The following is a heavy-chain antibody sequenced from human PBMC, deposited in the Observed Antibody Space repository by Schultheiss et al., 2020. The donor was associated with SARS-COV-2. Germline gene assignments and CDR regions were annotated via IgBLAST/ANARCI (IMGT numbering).Heavy chain of an antibody. J-gene: IGHJ6*02. D-gene: IGHD4-17*01. CDR1: GFTFSSYW. Sequence: GGSLRLSCAASGFTFSSYWMHWVRQAPGKGLVWVSRINSDGSSTSYADSVKGRFTISRDNAKNTLYLQMNSLRAEDTAVYYCARDGSVTTDYYGMDVWGQGAMVTVSS. CDR3: ARDGSVTTDYYGMDV. CDR2: INSDGSST. V-gene: IGHV3-74*01.